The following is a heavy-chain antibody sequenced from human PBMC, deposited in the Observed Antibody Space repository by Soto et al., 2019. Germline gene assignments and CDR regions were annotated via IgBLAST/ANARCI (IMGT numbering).Heavy chain of an antibody. D-gene: IGHD3-10*01. V-gene: IGHV3-23*01. CDR2: ISGSGGST. CDR3: AKDSHYYGSPQDY. CDR1: GFTFSSYA. J-gene: IGHJ4*02. Sequence: GGSLRLSCAASGFTFSSYAMSWVRQAPGKGLEWVSAISGSGGSTYYADSVKGRFTISRDNSKNTLYLQMNSLGAEDTAVYYCAKDSHYYGSPQDYWGQGTLVTVSS.